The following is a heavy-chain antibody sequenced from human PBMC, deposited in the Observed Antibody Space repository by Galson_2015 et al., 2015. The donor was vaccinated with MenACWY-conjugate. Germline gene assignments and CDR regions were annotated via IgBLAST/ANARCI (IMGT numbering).Heavy chain of an antibody. J-gene: IGHJ6*02. D-gene: IGHD6-19*01. Sequence: SLRLSCAASGFTFSSYGMHWVRQAPGKGLEWVAVISYDGSNKYYADSVKGRFTISRDNSKNTLYLQMNSLRAEDTAVYYCAKGGLWYSSGWYSNNYYYGMDVWGQGTTVTVSS. CDR2: ISYDGSNK. CDR3: AKGGLWYSSGWYSNNYYYGMDV. V-gene: IGHV3-30*18. CDR1: GFTFSSYG.